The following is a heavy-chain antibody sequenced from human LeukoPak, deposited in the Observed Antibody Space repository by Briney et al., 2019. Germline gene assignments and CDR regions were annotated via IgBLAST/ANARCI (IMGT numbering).Heavy chain of an antibody. Sequence: PSETLSLTCAVSGGSISSSNWWSWVRQPPGKGLEWIGEIYHSGSTNYNPSLKSRVTISVDKSKNQFSLKLSSVTAADTAVYYCASSDIVVVPAAISPEPGTIFGVVTNIHYYYGMDVWGQGTTVTVSS. CDR3: ASSDIVVVPAAISPEPGTIFGVVTNIHYYYGMDV. D-gene: IGHD2-2*01. J-gene: IGHJ6*02. CDR2: IYHSGST. V-gene: IGHV4-4*02. CDR1: GGSISSSNW.